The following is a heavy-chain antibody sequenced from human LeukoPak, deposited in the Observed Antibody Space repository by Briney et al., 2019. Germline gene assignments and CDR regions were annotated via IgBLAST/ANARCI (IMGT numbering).Heavy chain of an antibody. CDR1: GFTFSSYS. V-gene: IGHV3-48*03. Sequence: GGSLRLSCAAPGFTFSSYSFHWVRQAPGKGLEGVSYISSSGGGIYYADSVKGRFTISRDNAKNSLYLQMNSLRAEDAAVYYCARAVGANAWGQGTLVTVSS. J-gene: IGHJ5*02. CDR2: ISSSGGGI. CDR3: ARAVGANA. D-gene: IGHD1-26*01.